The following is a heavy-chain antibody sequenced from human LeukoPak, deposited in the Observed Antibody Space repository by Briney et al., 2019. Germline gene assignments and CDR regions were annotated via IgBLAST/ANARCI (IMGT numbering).Heavy chain of an antibody. Sequence: ASVKVSCKASGYTFTSDGISWVRQAPRRGLQWMGWISGDNGSTNYAQKLQGRVTMTTDTSTTTAYMELRSLRSDDSAIYYCAREDTRRGSRGYFDYWGQGTLVTVSS. CDR2: ISGDNGST. CDR1: GYTFTSDG. CDR3: AREDTRRGSRGYFDY. D-gene: IGHD2-2*01. V-gene: IGHV1-18*01. J-gene: IGHJ4*02.